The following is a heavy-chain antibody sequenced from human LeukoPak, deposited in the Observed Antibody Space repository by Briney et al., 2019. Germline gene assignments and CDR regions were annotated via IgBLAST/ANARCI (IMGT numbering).Heavy chain of an antibody. Sequence: SETLSLTCAVSGYSISSGYYWGWIRQPPGKGLEWIGSIYHSGSTYYNPSLKSRVTISVDTSKNQFSLKLSSVTAADTAVYYCARRDTVTTFFDYWGQGTLVTVSS. CDR1: GYSISSGYY. D-gene: IGHD4-11*01. CDR2: IYHSGST. V-gene: IGHV4-38-2*01. J-gene: IGHJ4*02. CDR3: ARRDTVTTFFDY.